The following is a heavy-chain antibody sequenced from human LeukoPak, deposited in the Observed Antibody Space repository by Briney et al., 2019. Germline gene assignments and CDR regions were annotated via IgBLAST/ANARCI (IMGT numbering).Heavy chain of an antibody. J-gene: IGHJ4*02. V-gene: IGHV4-34*01. CDR2: INHSGST. D-gene: IGHD3-22*01. CDR3: ASVNPFHYYDSSGYYY. CDR1: GGSFSGYY. Sequence: PSETLSLTCAVYGGSFSGYYWSWIRQPPGKGLEWIGEINHSGSTNYNPSLKSRVTISVDTSKNQFSLKLSSVTAADTAVYYCASVNPFHYYDSSGYYYWGQGTLVTVSS.